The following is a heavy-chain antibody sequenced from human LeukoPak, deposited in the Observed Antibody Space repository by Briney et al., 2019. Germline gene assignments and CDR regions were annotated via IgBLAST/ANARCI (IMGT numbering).Heavy chain of an antibody. Sequence: PSQTLSLTCTVSGGSISSGSYYWSWIRQPAGKGLEWVGRIYTSGSTNYNPSLKSRVTISVDTSKNQFSLKLSSVTAADTAVYYCARAILSVFGVPSHYWGQGTLVTVSS. D-gene: IGHD3-3*01. CDR1: GGSISSGSYY. V-gene: IGHV4-61*02. CDR2: IYTSGST. CDR3: ARAILSVFGVPSHY. J-gene: IGHJ4*02.